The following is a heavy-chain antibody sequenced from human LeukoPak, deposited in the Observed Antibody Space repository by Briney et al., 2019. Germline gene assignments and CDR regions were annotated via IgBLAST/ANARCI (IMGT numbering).Heavy chain of an antibody. V-gene: IGHV4-59*01. CDR3: ARAGRYYYYGMDV. J-gene: IGHJ6*02. CDR1: GGSISGYY. CDR2: IYYSGST. Sequence: SETLSLTCTVSGGSISGYYWSWIRQPPGKGLEWIGYIYYSGSTNYNPSLKSRVTISVDTSKNQFSLRLSSVTAADTAVYYCARAGRYYYYGMDVWGQGTTVTVSS.